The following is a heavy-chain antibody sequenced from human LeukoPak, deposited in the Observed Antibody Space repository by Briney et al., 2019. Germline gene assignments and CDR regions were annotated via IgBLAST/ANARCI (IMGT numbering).Heavy chain of an antibody. CDR2: IYYSGST. CDR3: ARRPARAEYFHH. J-gene: IGHJ1*01. Sequence: SETPSLTCTVSGASISSSSYYWGWIRQPPGKGLEWIGSIYYSGSTYYNPSLKSRVTISGDTSKNQFSLKLSSVTAADTAVYYCARRPARAEYFHHWGQGTLVTVSS. V-gene: IGHV4-39*01. CDR1: GASISSSSYY.